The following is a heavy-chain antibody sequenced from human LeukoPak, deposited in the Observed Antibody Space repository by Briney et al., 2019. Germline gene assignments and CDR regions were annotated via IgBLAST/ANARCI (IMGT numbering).Heavy chain of an antibody. D-gene: IGHD6-19*01. J-gene: IGHJ1*01. V-gene: IGHV3-21*01. CDR1: GFTFSRHS. Sequence: PGGSLRLSCAASGFTFSRHSINWVRQAPGKGLEWVSSISSSSSYIYYADSVKGRFTISRDNAKNSLYLQMNSLRAEDTAVYYCARVSSGWYELYFQHWGQGTLVTVSS. CDR2: ISSSSSYI. CDR3: ARVSSGWYELYFQH.